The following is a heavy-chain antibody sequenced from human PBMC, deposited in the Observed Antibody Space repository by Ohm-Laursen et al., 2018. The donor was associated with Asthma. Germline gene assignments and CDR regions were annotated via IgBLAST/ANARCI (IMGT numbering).Heavy chain of an antibody. CDR2: ISTASTFI. CDR3: VKTYGDFGDYYYSAMDV. CDR1: GYTFSRYS. V-gene: IGHV3-21*04. Sequence: GSLRLSCAASGYTFSRYSIHWIRQAPGKGLEWVASISTASTFIYYADSVRGRFTTSRDNAKNSLYLQMNSLRAEDTALYYCVKTYGDFGDYYYSAMDVWGQGTTVTVSS. J-gene: IGHJ6*02. D-gene: IGHD4-17*01.